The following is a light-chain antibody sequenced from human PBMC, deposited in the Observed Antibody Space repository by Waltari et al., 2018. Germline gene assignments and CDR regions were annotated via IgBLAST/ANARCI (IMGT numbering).Light chain of an antibody. V-gene: IGKV1-5*01. J-gene: IGKJ4*01. CDR3: QQTSGAPIT. CDR2: GAS. Sequence: DIQMTQSPSTLSASVGDRVTITCRARQSISSWLAWYQQKPGKAPRLLISGASSLQGGVPSRFSGSGFGTDFTLTIGGLQPEDSATYYCQQTSGAPITFGRGTKVEIK. CDR1: QSISSW.